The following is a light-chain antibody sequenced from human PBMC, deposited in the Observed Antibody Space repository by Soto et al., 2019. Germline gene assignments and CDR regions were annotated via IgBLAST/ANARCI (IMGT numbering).Light chain of an antibody. Sequence: QSALTQPRSVSGSPGQSVTISCTGTSSDIGGYNYVSWYQQHPGKAPKVMIYDVGKRPSRVPDRFSGSKSGNTASLTISGLQAEDEADYYCCSYAGSYTYVFGEGTTLTVL. CDR2: DVG. CDR1: SSDIGGYNY. J-gene: IGLJ1*01. V-gene: IGLV2-11*01. CDR3: CSYAGSYTYV.